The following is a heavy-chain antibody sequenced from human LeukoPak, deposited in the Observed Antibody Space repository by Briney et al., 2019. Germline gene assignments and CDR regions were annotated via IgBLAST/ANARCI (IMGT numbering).Heavy chain of an antibody. CDR3: ARRDDTSGYIDY. J-gene: IGHJ4*02. D-gene: IGHD3-22*01. CDR2: IDPSDSYT. Sequence: GESLKISCKGSGYSFTNYWISWVRQMPGKGLEWMGKIDPSDSYTKYSPSFQGHVTISADKSISTAYLQWSSLKASDSAMYYCARRDDTSGYIDYWGQGTLVTVSS. V-gene: IGHV5-10-1*01. CDR1: GYSFTNYW.